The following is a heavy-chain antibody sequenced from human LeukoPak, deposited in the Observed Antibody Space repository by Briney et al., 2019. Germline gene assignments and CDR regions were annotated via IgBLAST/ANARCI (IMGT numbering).Heavy chain of an antibody. CDR1: GGTFSSYA. CDR2: IIPIFGTA. V-gene: IGHV1-69*05. CDR3: ARRFDSSLDDAFDI. Sequence: SVKVSCKASGGTFSSYAISWVRQAPGQGLEWMGGIIPIFGTANYAQKFQGRVTITTDESTSTAYMELSSLRSEDTAVYYCARRFDSSLDDAFDIWGQGTMVTVSS. J-gene: IGHJ3*02. D-gene: IGHD3-22*01.